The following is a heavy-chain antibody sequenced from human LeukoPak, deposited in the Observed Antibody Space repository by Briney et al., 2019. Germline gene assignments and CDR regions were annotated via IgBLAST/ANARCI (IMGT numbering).Heavy chain of an antibody. CDR3: GARPGEVAVPYDY. J-gene: IGHJ4*02. CDR1: GFTFSSYE. CDR2: ISSSGSTI. D-gene: IGHD2-15*01. V-gene: IGHV3-48*03. Sequence: PGGSLRLSCAAPGFTFSSYEMNWVRQAPGKGLEWGSYISSSGSTIYYADFVKGRFTIYRDNSKNTLYLQIHGLRAEDTAVYYCGARPGEVAVPYDYWGQGTLVTVSS.